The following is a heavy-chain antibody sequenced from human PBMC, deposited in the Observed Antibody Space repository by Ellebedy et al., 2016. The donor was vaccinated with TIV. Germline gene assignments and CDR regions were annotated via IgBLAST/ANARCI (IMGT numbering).Heavy chain of an antibody. CDR1: GLTFSAYW. J-gene: IGHJ4*02. CDR3: ARALGGGHCY. V-gene: IGHV3-7*01. CDR2: IKQDGSEK. Sequence: GGSLRLSXAASGLTFSAYWMHWIRQAPGKGLEWVANIKQDGSEKYYVDSVKGRFTISRDNAKNSLYLQMNSLRAEDTAVYYCARALGGGHCYWGQGTLVTVSS. D-gene: IGHD2-21*02.